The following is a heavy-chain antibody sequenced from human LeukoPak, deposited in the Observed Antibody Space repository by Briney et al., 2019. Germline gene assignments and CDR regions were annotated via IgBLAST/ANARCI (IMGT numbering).Heavy chain of an antibody. CDR1: GFTFSNYD. D-gene: IGHD1-26*01. V-gene: IGHV3-13*04. CDR2: IGAADDT. J-gene: IGHJ4*02. Sequence: GGSLRLSCAASGFTFSNYDMFWVRQTTGEGLEWVSTIGAADDTYYPGSVRGRFTISRESAKDSLYLQMNSLRAGDTAVYYCARGSGSHFDYWGQGTLVTVSS. CDR3: ARGSGSHFDY.